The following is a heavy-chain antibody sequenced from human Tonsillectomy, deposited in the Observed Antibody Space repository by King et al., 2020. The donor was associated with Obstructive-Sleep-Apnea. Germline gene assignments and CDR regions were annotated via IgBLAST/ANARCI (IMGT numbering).Heavy chain of an antibody. D-gene: IGHD3-16*01. CDR1: GYSISRDYY. V-gene: IGHV4-38-2*02. J-gene: IGHJ4*02. CDR2: IYHSGSN. CDR3: ARVGPSQTDY. Sequence: QLQESGPGLVKPSETLSLTCTVSGYSISRDYYWGWIRQPPGKGLEWIATIYHSGSNYSNPSLKSRVTISVDTSKNQFSLRLRSVTAADTAVYYCARVGPSQTDYWGQGTLVTVSS.